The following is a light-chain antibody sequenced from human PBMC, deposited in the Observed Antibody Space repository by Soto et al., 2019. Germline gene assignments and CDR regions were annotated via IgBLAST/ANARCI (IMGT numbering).Light chain of an antibody. CDR1: QGIRHD. Sequence: AIEMTQSTSSLSVSVGDRVTITCRASQGIRHDLGWYQQKPGKAPELLIYAASILQSGVPSRFSGSGSGTDFTLTITSLQPEDFAIYYCLLDYTYPRTFGGGTKVDIK. V-gene: IGKV1-6*01. J-gene: IGKJ4*01. CDR3: LLDYTYPRT. CDR2: AAS.